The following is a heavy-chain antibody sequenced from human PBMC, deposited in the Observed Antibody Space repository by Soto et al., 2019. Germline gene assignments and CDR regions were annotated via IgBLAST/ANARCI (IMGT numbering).Heavy chain of an antibody. CDR2: MNPNSGNT. V-gene: IGHV1-8*01. CDR3: ARPGIAARQSGGDY. D-gene: IGHD6-6*01. CDR1: GYTFTSYD. J-gene: IGHJ4*02. Sequence: QVQLVQSGAEVKKPGASVKVSCKASGYTFTSYDINWVRQATGQGLEWMGWMNPNSGNTGYAQKFQGRVTMTRNTXXSTAYMELRGLRSEDTAVYYCARPGIAARQSGGDYWGQGTLVTVSS.